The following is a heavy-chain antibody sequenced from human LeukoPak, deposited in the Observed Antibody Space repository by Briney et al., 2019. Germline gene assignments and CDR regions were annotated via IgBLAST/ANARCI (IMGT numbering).Heavy chain of an antibody. V-gene: IGHV4-34*01. J-gene: IGHJ5*02. CDR2: INHSGST. CDR1: GGSFSGYY. CDR3: ARGGFYYDFWSGYYTSHGWFDP. D-gene: IGHD3-3*01. Sequence: KPSETLSLXCAVYGGSFSGYYWSWIRQPPGKGLEWIGEINHSGSTNYNPSLKSRVTISVDTSKNQFSLKLSSVTAADTAVYYCARGGFYYDFWSGYYTSHGWFDPWGQGTLVTVSS.